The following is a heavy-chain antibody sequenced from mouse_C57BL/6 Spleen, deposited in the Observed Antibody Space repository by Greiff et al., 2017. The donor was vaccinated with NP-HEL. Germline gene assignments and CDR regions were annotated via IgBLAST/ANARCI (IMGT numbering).Heavy chain of an antibody. D-gene: IGHD2-4*01. V-gene: IGHV1-84*01. J-gene: IGHJ2*01. CDR3: ARGNYDYDGGNFDY. CDR2: IYPGSGNT. Sequence: VQLQQSGPELVKPGASVKISCKASGYTFTDYYINWVKQRPGQGLEWIGGIYPGSGNTKYNEKFKGKATLTVDTSSSTAYMQLSSLTSEDSAVYFCARGNYDYDGGNFDYWGQGTTLTVSS. CDR1: GYTFTDYY.